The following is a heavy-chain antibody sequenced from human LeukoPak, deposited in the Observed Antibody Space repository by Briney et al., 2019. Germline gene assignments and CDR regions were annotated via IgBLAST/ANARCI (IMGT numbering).Heavy chain of an antibody. CDR1: GYTFTSYD. V-gene: IGHV1-8*01. J-gene: IGHJ4*02. Sequence: ASVKVSCKASGYTFTSYDINWVRQATGQGLEWMGWMNPNSGNTGYAQKFQGRVTMTRNTSISTACMELSSLTSEDTAVYYCARGTAATGGASDYWGQGALVTVSS. D-gene: IGHD6-25*01. CDR3: ARGTAATGGASDY. CDR2: MNPNSGNT.